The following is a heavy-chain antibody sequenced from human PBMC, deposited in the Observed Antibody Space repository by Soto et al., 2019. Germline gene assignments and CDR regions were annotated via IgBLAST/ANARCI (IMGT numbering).Heavy chain of an antibody. J-gene: IGHJ6*03. CDR1: GGSFSGYY. CDR2: IYYSGST. V-gene: IGHV4-59*01. CDR3: ARSPNNYYYYMDV. Sequence: PSETLSLTCAVYGGSFSGYYWSWIRQPPGKGLEWIGYIYYSGSTNYNPSLRSRVTISVDTSKNQFSLKLSSVTAADTAVYYCARSPNNYYYYMDVWGKGTTVTVSS.